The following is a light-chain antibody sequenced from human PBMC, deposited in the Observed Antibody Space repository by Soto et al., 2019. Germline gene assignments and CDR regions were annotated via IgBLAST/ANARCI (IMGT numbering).Light chain of an antibody. CDR3: AAWDDSLNGPNVV. V-gene: IGLV1-44*01. Sequence: QSVLTQPPSASGTPGQRVTISCSGSSSNIGSNTVNWYQQLPGTAPKLLIYSNNQRPSGVPDRFPGSKSGTSASLAISGLQSEDEAEYYCAAWDDSLNGPNVVFGGGTKLTVL. J-gene: IGLJ2*01. CDR1: SSNIGSNT. CDR2: SNN.